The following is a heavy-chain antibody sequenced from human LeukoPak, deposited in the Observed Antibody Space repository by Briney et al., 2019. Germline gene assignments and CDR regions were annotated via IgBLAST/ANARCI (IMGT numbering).Heavy chain of an antibody. V-gene: IGHV4-39*07. CDR1: GGSISSSSYC. CDR3: ARDPGNYFDY. CDR2: ICYSGST. Sequence: SETLSLTCTVSGGSISSSSYCWGWIRQPPGKGLEWIGSICYSGSTFYNPSLKSRVTLSLDTSKNQFSLKLNSVTATDTAVYFCARDPGNYFDYWGQGTLVTVSS. D-gene: IGHD3-10*01. J-gene: IGHJ4*02.